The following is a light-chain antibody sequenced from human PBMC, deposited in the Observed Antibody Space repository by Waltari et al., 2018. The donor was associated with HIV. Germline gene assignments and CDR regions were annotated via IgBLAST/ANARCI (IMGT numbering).Light chain of an antibody. CDR2: EVS. V-gene: IGLV2-8*01. CDR1: SNDVGGYNY. Sequence: QSALTQPPSASGSPGQSVTISCTGTSNDVGGYNYVSWYQQHPGKAPKLMIYEVSERRSGGPDRCSGYKSGNTASQTVSGLQAGDEADYYCSSYSGGNNFDVVFGGGTKLTVL. CDR3: SSYSGGNNFDVV. J-gene: IGLJ2*01.